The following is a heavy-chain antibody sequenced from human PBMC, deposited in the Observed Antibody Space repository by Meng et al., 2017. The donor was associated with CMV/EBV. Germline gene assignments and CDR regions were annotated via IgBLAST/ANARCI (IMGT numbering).Heavy chain of an antibody. J-gene: IGHJ3*02. CDR3: ARDLDYGGNRAMGAFDI. D-gene: IGHD4-23*01. CDR1: GFTFSNYW. Sequence: GGSLRLSCAVSGFTFSNYWMSWVRQAPGKGLEWVANIKQDGSEKYYVDSVKGRFTISRDNAKNSLYLQMNTLSAGDTAVFYCARDLDYGGNRAMGAFDIWGQGTMVTVSS. CDR2: IKQDGSEK. V-gene: IGHV3-7*01.